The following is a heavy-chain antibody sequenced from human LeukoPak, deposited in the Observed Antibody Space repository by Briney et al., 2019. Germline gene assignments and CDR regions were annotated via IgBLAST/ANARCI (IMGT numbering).Heavy chain of an antibody. CDR1: GGSISSGDYY. Sequence: PSETLSLTCTVSGGSISSGDYYWSWIRQPPGKGLEWIGHISYSGNSYYNPSLKSRLTISIDTSKNQFFLRLNSVTAADTAVYYCARVRGYCSGATCYDIIDYWGQGTLVTVSS. V-gene: IGHV4-30-4*01. CDR2: ISYSGNS. J-gene: IGHJ4*02. D-gene: IGHD2-15*01. CDR3: ARVRGYCSGATCYDIIDY.